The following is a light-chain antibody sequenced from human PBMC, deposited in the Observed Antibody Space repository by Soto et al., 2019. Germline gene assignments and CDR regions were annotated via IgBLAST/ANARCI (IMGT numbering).Light chain of an antibody. J-gene: IGKJ1*01. CDR2: SAS. CDR1: QGFGNY. CDR3: QKYKSAPPT. V-gene: IGKV1-27*01. Sequence: DFQMTQSPSSLSASVGDRVTITCRASQGFGNYLAWYQQKPGKVPKLLIYSASTLQSGVPSRFSGSGSGTDFTLTISSLQPEDVATYYCQKYKSAPPTFGQGTKVEIK.